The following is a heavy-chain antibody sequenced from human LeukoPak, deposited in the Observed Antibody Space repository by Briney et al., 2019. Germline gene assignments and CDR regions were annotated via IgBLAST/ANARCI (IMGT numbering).Heavy chain of an antibody. CDR2: IYHSGST. V-gene: IGHV4-38-2*02. CDR1: GYSISSGYY. J-gene: IGHJ6*04. D-gene: IGHD3-10*01. Sequence: SETLSLTCAVSGYSISSGYYWCWIRQPPGKGLDWIGIIYHSGSTYYNPSLKSRVTISVDTSKNQFPLKLSSVTAADTAVYYCARDRVTMVRGVSYYYGMDVWGKGTTVTVSS. CDR3: ARDRVTMVRGVSYYYGMDV.